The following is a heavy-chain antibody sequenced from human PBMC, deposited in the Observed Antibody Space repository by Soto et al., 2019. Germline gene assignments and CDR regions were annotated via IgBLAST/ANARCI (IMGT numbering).Heavy chain of an antibody. V-gene: IGHV4-4*07. CDR3: AIASAVVTAIQNYGMGV. Sequence: TLSHPWSVAGGCNSNYYWSWIRQPTGKGLEWIGRIYTSGSNNYHPSLKSRVTMSVDTSKNQFSLKLRSVTSADPAVYYFAIASAVVTAIQNYGMGVWGQGTTVTLSS. D-gene: IGHD2-21*02. CDR1: GGCNSNYY. CDR2: IYTSGSN. J-gene: IGHJ6*02.